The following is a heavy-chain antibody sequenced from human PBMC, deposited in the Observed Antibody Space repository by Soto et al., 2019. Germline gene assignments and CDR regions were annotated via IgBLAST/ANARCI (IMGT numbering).Heavy chain of an antibody. Sequence: QVPLVQSGAEVKKPGSSVKVSCKASGGTFGRYTLCWVRQAPGQGLEWMGEITPFLCTANSAQKFQGRVTMTADESTGTAYMELGSLRSEDTAVYYCARTHFYETGGVFDYFDYWGQGTLVTVSS. D-gene: IGHD3-22*01. CDR1: GGTFGRYT. CDR3: ARTHFYETGGVFDYFDY. J-gene: IGHJ4*02. V-gene: IGHV1-69*01. CDR2: ITPFLCTA.